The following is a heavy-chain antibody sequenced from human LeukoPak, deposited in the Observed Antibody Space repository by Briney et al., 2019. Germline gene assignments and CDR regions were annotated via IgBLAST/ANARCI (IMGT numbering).Heavy chain of an antibody. CDR1: GYTFTSYD. V-gene: IGHV1-69*04. CDR2: IIPILGIA. J-gene: IGHJ6*02. CDR3: ASVPDYYDSSGYYLGYYYGMDV. D-gene: IGHD3-22*01. Sequence: ASVKVSCKASGYTFTSYDISWVRQAPGQGLEWMGRIIPILGIANYAQKFQGRVTITADKSTSTAYMELSSLRSEDTAVYYCASVPDYYDSSGYYLGYYYGMDVWGQGTTVTVSS.